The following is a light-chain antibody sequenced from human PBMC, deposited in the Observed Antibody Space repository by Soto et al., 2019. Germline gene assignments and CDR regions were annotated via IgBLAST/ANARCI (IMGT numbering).Light chain of an antibody. CDR1: SSDVGAYNF. CDR3: SSYTSSNTPYV. V-gene: IGLV2-14*01. Sequence: QSALTQPASVSGSPGQSITISCTGSSSDVGAYNFVSWYQHHPGKAPKLILYEVTTRPSGVSSRFSGSKSGNTASLTISGLQADDEVNYYCSSYTSSNTPYVFGTGTKLTVL. J-gene: IGLJ1*01. CDR2: EVT.